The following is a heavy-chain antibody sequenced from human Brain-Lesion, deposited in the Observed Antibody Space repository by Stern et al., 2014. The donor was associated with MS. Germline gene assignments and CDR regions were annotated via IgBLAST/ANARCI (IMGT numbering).Heavy chain of an antibody. CDR1: GGLFRSDA. CDR3: ARHWGTDL. V-gene: IGHV1-69*01. CDR2: IIPMTGEA. J-gene: IGHJ5*02. D-gene: IGHD7-27*01. Sequence: VQLVESGAEVRKPGSSVKVSGKASGGLFRSDAISWVRQAPGQGLEWLGGIIPMTGEAHYAQKFLDRVTITADESTTTTYMDLNSLTSEDTALYYCARHWGTDLWGQGTLLTVSS.